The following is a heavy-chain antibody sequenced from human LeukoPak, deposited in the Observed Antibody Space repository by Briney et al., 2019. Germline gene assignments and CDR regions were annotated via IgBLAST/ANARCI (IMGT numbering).Heavy chain of an antibody. D-gene: IGHD6-13*01. Sequence: GASVKVSCKASGYTFTSYYMHWVRQAPGQGLEWMGIINPSGGSTSYAQKFQGRVTMTRDMSTSTDYMELSSLRSEDTAMYYCARSYRSSWSGFDPWGQGTLVTVSS. CDR2: INPSGGST. J-gene: IGHJ5*02. CDR3: ARSYRSSWSGFDP. CDR1: GYTFTSYY. V-gene: IGHV1-46*01.